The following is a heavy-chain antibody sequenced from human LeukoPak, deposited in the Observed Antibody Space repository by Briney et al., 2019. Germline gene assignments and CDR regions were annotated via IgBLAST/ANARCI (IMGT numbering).Heavy chain of an antibody. CDR1: GFTFSNYA. CDR3: ARDYWWNYDY. J-gene: IGHJ4*02. CDR2: ISKDGSDK. D-gene: IGHD1-7*01. Sequence: GGSLRLSCAASGFTFSNYAMHWVRQAPGKGLEWVAVISKDGSDKYYPGSVWGRFTISRDNSKNTIYLQMDSLRAEDTAIYYCARDYWWNYDYWGQGTLVTVSS. V-gene: IGHV3-30-3*01.